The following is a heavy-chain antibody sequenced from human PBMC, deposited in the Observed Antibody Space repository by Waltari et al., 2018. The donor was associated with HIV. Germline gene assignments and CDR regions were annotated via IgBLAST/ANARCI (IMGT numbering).Heavy chain of an antibody. J-gene: IGHJ4*02. CDR2: ISHSGTT. D-gene: IGHD2-15*01. Sequence: HVQVRESGPGLVKPSETLSLTCSVSGDSIRYGDWWTWVRQPPGQGLEWIGEISHSGTTNYNPSLWGRVSMSVDGSKNQVSLRLTSMTAADTATYYCARDLASSSGIWGQGKLVTVSS. CDR1: GDSIRYGDW. CDR3: ARDLASSSGI. V-gene: IGHV4-4*02.